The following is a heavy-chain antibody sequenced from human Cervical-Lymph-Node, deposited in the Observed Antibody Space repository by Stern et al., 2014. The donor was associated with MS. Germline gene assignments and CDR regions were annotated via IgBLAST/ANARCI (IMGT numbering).Heavy chain of an antibody. J-gene: IGHJ4*02. CDR3: GREVALTAGLLGF. V-gene: IGHV5-51*01. Sequence: EVQLVESGAEVKKPGESLKIACKGSGYSFSSYWIAWVRQMPGKGLEWMGMILPSDTETRYSPSVEGQVTISVDKSTSTAYLHRSSLKASDTARYYCGREVALTAGLLGFWGQGTQVIVS. CDR1: GYSFSSYW. D-gene: IGHD3-22*01. CDR2: ILPSDTET.